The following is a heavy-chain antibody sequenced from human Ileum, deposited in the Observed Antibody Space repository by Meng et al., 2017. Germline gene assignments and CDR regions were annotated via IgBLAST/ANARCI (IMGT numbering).Heavy chain of an antibody. CDR3: ARDRQWVFDY. J-gene: IGHJ4*02. D-gene: IGHD6-19*01. Sequence: QVQLVQSGIEVKKPGASVKVSCKPSGYTFTTFGISWVRQAPGQGLEWMGWIDPGNGNRNFAQKFQDRITLTTDTTTTTVYMELRSLRSDDTAIFYCARDRQWVFDYWGQGTLVTVSS. CDR1: GYTFTTFG. V-gene: IGHV1-18*01. CDR2: IDPGNGNR.